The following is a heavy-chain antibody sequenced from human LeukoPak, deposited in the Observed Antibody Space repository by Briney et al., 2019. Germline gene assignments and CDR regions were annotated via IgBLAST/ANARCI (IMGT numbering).Heavy chain of an antibody. V-gene: IGHV3-48*04. CDR3: ARAYCSSTSCYIAFDI. Sequence: PGGSLRLSCAASGFTFGSYSMNWVRQAPGKGLEWVSYISSSSSTIYYADSVKGRFTISRDNAKNSLYLQMNSLRAEDTAVYYCARAYCSSTSCYIAFDIWGQGTMVTVSS. J-gene: IGHJ3*02. CDR1: GFTFGSYS. CDR2: ISSSSSTI. D-gene: IGHD2-2*02.